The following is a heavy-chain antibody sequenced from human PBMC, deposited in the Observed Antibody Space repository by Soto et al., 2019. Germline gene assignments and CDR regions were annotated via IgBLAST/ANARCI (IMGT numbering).Heavy chain of an antibody. D-gene: IGHD6-13*01. CDR2: IKQDGSEK. V-gene: IGHV3-7*01. Sequence: EVQVVESGGGLVQPGGSLRLSCAASGFTLSTYWMTWVRQAPGKGLEWVANIKQDGSEKYYVDSVKGRFTVSRDNAKNSLYLQMNSLRTEDTAVYYCGTADRGTVAGGTVQWGQGTLVTVSS. J-gene: IGHJ4*02. CDR3: GTADRGTVAGGTVQ. CDR1: GFTLSTYW.